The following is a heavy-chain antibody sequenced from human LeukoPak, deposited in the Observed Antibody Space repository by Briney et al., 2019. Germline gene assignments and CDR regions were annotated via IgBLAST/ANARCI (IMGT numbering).Heavy chain of an antibody. V-gene: IGHV4-39*07. J-gene: IGHJ4*02. CDR2: IYYTGST. CDR3: ASALGTGLVDY. CDR1: GGSISSSSYY. D-gene: IGHD2-8*02. Sequence: SENLSLTCTVSGGSISSSSYYWGWIRQPPGKGLEWIGSIYYTGSTYYNPSLKSRVTLSLDTSNKRFSLKLNSVTAADTAVYYCASALGTGLVDYWGQGTLVTVSS.